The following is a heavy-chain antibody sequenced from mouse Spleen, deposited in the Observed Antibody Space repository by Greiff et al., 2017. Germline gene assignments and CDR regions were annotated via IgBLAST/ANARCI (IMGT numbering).Heavy chain of an antibody. J-gene: IGHJ4*01. CDR3: TRSILYYYAMDY. V-gene: IGHV1-15*01. CDR2: IDPETGGT. D-gene: IGHD1-3*01. Sequence: QVQLKQSGAELVRPGASVTLSCKASGYTFTDYEMHWVKQTPVHGLEWIGAIDPETGGTAYNQKFKGKAILTADKSSSTAYMELRSLTSEDSAVYYCTRSILYYYAMDYWGQGTSVTVSS. CDR1: GYTFTDYE.